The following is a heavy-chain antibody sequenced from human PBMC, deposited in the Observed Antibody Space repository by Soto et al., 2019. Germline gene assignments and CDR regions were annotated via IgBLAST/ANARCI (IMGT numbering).Heavy chain of an antibody. V-gene: IGHV4-31*03. CDR1: GGSISSGGYY. Sequence: SETLSLTCTVSGGSISSGGYYWSWIRQHPGKGLEWIGYIYYSGSTYYNPSLKSRVTISVDTSKNQFSLKLSSVTAADTAVYYCAREGGPRSSWYFGQSSYNWFDPWGQGTLVTVSS. CDR2: IYYSGST. D-gene: IGHD6-13*01. CDR3: AREGGPRSSWYFGQSSYNWFDP. J-gene: IGHJ5*02.